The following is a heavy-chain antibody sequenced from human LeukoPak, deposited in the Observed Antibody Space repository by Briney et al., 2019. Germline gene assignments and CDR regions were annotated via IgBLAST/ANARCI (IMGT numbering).Heavy chain of an antibody. Sequence: PSETLSLTCTVSGGSISSYYWGWIRQTPGKGLEWIGYIYYSGITNYNPSLKSRVTISVDTSKNQFSLKLSSVTAADTAVYYCARVSRLWFGEIRAFDIWGQGTMVTVSS. V-gene: IGHV4-59*01. CDR1: GGSISSYY. D-gene: IGHD3-10*01. CDR2: IYYSGIT. CDR3: ARVSRLWFGEIRAFDI. J-gene: IGHJ3*02.